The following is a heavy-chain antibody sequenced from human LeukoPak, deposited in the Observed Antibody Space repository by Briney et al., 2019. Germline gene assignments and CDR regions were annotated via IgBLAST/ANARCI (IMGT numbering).Heavy chain of an antibody. J-gene: IGHJ5*02. CDR2: INHSGST. CDR1: GGSFSGYY. CDR3: AKRETYYYDSSGYYYWGVSNNWFDP. Sequence: PSETLSLTCAVYGGSFSGYYWSWIRQPPGKGLEWIGEINHSGSTTYNPSLKSRVTISVDTSKNQFSLKLSSVTAADTAVYYCAKRETYYYDSSGYYYWGVSNNWFDPWGQGTLVTVSS. D-gene: IGHD3-22*01. V-gene: IGHV4-34*01.